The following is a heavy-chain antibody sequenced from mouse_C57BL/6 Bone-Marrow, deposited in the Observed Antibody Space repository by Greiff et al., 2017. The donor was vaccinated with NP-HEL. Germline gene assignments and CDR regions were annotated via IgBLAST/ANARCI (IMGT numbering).Heavy chain of an antibody. V-gene: IGHV1-62-2*01. Sequence: QVQLQQSGAELVKPGASVKLSCKASGYTFTEYTIHWVKQRSGQGLERIGWFYPGSGSIKYNEKFKDKATLTADKSSSTVYMELSRLTSEDSAVYCCARHEDSSGLYYYAMDYWGQGTSVTVSS. CDR1: GYTFTEYT. CDR3: ARHEDSSGLYYYAMDY. D-gene: IGHD3-2*02. CDR2: FYPGSGSI. J-gene: IGHJ4*01.